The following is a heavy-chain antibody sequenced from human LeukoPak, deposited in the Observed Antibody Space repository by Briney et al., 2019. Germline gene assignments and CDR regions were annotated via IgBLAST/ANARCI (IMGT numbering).Heavy chain of an antibody. Sequence: GRSLRLSCAASGFTFSSYGMHWVRQAPGKGLEWVAVISNDGSNKYYTDAVKGRFTISRDNSKNTLYLQMNSLRAEDTAIYYCAKAQVPESYGSGSYYVGFDYWGQGTLVTVSS. CDR2: ISNDGSNK. CDR3: AKAQVPESYGSGSYYVGFDY. J-gene: IGHJ4*02. CDR1: GFTFSSYG. V-gene: IGHV3-30*18. D-gene: IGHD3-10*01.